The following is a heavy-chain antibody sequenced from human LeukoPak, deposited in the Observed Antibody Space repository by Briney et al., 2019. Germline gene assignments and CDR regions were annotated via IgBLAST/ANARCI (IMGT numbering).Heavy chain of an antibody. Sequence: SQTLSLTCAISGDSVSSNSAAWNWIRQSPSRGLEWLGRTYYRSKWSNDYAVSVKSRITINPDTSRNQFSLQLDSVTPEDTAVYCCARYYYDSRGYYYYYFDYWGQGTLVTVSS. CDR1: GDSVSSNSAA. J-gene: IGHJ4*02. V-gene: IGHV6-1*01. CDR3: ARYYYDSRGYYYYYFDY. D-gene: IGHD3-22*01. CDR2: TYYRSKWSN.